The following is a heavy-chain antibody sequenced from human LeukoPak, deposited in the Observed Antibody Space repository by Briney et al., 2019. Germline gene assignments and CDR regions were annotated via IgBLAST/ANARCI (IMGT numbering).Heavy chain of an antibody. V-gene: IGHV3-23*01. CDR3: AKTRPLDSSSWSHGDY. D-gene: IGHD6-13*01. J-gene: IGHJ4*02. CDR1: GFIFTNHA. Sequence: GGSLRLSCAASGFIFTNHAMSWVRQAPGKGLEWVSTVTNSGDTTYYADSVKGRFTISRDNSKNTLYLQMNNLRAEDTAVYYCAKTRPLDSSSWSHGDYWGQGTLVTVSS. CDR2: VTNSGDTT.